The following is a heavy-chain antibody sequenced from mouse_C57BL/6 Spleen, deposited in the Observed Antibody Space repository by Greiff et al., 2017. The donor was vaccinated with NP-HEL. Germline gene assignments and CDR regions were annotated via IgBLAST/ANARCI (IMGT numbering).Heavy chain of an antibody. CDR1: GYTFTSYW. J-gene: IGHJ4*01. D-gene: IGHD2-3*01. CDR2: IDPSDSET. Sequence: QVQLQQPGAELVRPGSSVKLSCKASGYTFTSYWMHWVKQRPIQGLEWIGNIDPSDSETHYNQKFKDKATLTVDKASSTAYMQLRSLTSEDSAVYFCASGNEGYGAMDYWGQGTSVTVSS. CDR3: ASGNEGYGAMDY. V-gene: IGHV1-52*01.